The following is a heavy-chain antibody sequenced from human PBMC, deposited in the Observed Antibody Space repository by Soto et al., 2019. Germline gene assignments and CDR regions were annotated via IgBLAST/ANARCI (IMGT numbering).Heavy chain of an antibody. J-gene: IGHJ5*02. V-gene: IGHV4-61*01. CDR3: ARDPRGGLSAWWFGP. CDR2: IYYSGSS. D-gene: IGHD3-16*01. Sequence: QVRLQESGPGLVKPSETLTLTCTVSGGSLNNGNYYWSWIRQPPGEALEWIGHIYYSGSSSYTPAPQRRLIISIAVSKRQFSLKLTAVTAADTAVFFCARDPRGGLSAWWFGPWGQGALITVAS. CDR1: GGSLNNGNYY.